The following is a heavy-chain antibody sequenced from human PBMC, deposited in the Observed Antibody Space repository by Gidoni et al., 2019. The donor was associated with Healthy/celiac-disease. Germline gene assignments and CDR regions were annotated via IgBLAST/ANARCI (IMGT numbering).Heavy chain of an antibody. CDR1: GFTFSNAW. V-gene: IGHV3-15*01. Sequence: EVQLVESGGGLVKPGGSLRLSCAASGFTFSNAWMSWVRQAPGKGLGWVGRIKSKTDGGTTDYAAPVKGRFTISRDDSKNTLYLQMNSLKTEDTAVYYCTTTSAYDFWLDYWGQGTLVTVSS. D-gene: IGHD3-3*01. J-gene: IGHJ4*02. CDR3: TTTSAYDFWLDY. CDR2: IKSKTDGGTT.